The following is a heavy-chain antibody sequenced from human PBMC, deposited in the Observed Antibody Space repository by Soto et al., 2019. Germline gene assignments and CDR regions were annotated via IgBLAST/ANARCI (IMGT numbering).Heavy chain of an antibody. D-gene: IGHD2-21*01. J-gene: IGHJ4*02. CDR2: IVVGSGNT. Sequence: QMQLVQSGPEGKKPGTSVKVSCKASGFTFTSSAVQWVRQARGQRLEWIGWIVVGSGNTNYAQKFQERVTITRDMSTSTAYMELSSLRSEDTAVYYCAALGWQVKYYFDYWGQGTLVTVSS. CDR3: AALGWQVKYYFDY. V-gene: IGHV1-58*01. CDR1: GFTFTSSA.